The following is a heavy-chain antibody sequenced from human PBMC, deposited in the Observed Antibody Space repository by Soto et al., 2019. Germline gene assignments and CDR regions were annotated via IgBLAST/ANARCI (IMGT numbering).Heavy chain of an antibody. CDR1: GGSISSGGYY. J-gene: IGHJ5*02. D-gene: IGHD4-4*01. V-gene: IGHV4-31*03. Sequence: PSETLSLTCTVSGGSISSGGYYWSWIRQHPGKGLEWIGYIYYSGSTYYNPSLKSRVTISVDTSKNQFSLKLSSVTAADTAVYYCARLMTTVTILPNWFDPWGQGTLVTVSS. CDR2: IYYSGST. CDR3: ARLMTTVTILPNWFDP.